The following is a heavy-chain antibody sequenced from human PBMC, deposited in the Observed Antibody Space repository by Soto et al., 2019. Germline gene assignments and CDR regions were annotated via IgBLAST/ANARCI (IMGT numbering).Heavy chain of an antibody. CDR2: ISGSGGST. V-gene: IGHV3-23*01. J-gene: IGHJ4*02. CDR1: GFTFSSYA. Sequence: EVQLLESGGGLVQPGGSLRLSCAASGFTFSSYAMSWVLQAPGKGLEWVSAISGSGGSTYYADSVKGRFTISRDNSKDTLYLQMNSLRAEYTVVYYCAKEPPYGKAASLLWGQGTLVTVSS. D-gene: IGHD4-17*01. CDR3: AKEPPYGKAASLL.